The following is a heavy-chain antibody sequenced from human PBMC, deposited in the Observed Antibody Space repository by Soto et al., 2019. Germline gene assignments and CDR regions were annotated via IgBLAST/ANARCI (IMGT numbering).Heavy chain of an antibody. CDR1: GGSISSSSYC. J-gene: IGHJ4*02. Sequence: SETLSLTCTVSGGSISSSSYCWGWIRQPPGKGLEWIGSIYYSGSTYCNPSLKSRVTISVDTSKNQFSLKLSSVTAAGTAVYYCARGGVEDGYNPFDYWGQGTLVTVSS. D-gene: IGHD5-12*01. CDR2: IYYSGST. CDR3: ARGGVEDGYNPFDY. V-gene: IGHV4-39*01.